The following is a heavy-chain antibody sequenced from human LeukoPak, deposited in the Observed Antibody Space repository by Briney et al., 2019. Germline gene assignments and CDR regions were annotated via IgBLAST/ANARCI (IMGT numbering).Heavy chain of an antibody. V-gene: IGHV4-39*01. D-gene: IGHD3-3*01. CDR1: GGSISSSSYY. CDR2: IYYSGST. CDR3: ARIERITIFGVVTLGAFDI. J-gene: IGHJ3*02. Sequence: PSETLSLTCTGSGGSISSSSYYWGWIRQPPGKGLEWIGSIYYSGSTYYNPSLKSRVTISVDTSKNQFSLKLSSVTAADTAVYYCARIERITIFGVVTLGAFDIWGQGTMVTVSS.